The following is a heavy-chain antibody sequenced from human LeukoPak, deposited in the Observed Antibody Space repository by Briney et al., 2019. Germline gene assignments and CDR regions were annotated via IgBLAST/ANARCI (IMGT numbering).Heavy chain of an antibody. CDR1: GDSISSYS. V-gene: IGHV4-4*07. CDR2: IYASGYT. D-gene: IGHD2-21*01. Sequence: PSETLSLTCTVSGDSISSYSWSWVRQPAGKGLEWIGRIYASGYTDYHPSLRSRVTISVDTSKNQFSLTLTSVTAADTSVFFCARNHIVTGTYFDSWGPGTLVTVSS. J-gene: IGHJ4*02. CDR3: ARNHIVTGTYFDS.